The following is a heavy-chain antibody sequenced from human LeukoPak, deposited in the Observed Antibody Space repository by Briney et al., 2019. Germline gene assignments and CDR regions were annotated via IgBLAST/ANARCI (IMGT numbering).Heavy chain of an antibody. Sequence: PGGSLRLSCAASRFTFTKYWITWVRQAPGKGLEWVANIKQDGSEMHYVDSVKGRFTISRDNARNSLYLQMNNLRAEDTAIYYCANLNFDGGSWGQGTLVIVSS. CDR3: ANLNFDGGS. CDR2: IKQDGSEM. CDR1: RFTFTKYW. V-gene: IGHV3-7*03. D-gene: IGHD3-16*01. J-gene: IGHJ5*02.